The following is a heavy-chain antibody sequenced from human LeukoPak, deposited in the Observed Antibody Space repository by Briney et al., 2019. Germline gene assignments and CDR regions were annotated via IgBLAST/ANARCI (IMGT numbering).Heavy chain of an antibody. CDR1: GGSIRGYY. D-gene: IGHD6-13*01. Sequence: PSETLSLTCTVSGGSIRGYYWSWIRQPPGKGLEWIGYIYSSGSTNYNPALKSRVPISVDTSKNQFSLKLSSVTAADTAVYYCARIAGYSSFYYYYGMDVWGQGTTVTVSS. CDR2: IYSSGST. V-gene: IGHV4-59*01. J-gene: IGHJ6*02. CDR3: ARIAGYSSFYYYYGMDV.